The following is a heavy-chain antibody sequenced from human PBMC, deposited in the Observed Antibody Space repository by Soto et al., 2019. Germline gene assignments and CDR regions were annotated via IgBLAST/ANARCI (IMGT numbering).Heavy chain of an antibody. V-gene: IGHV3-30*18. CDR1: GFTFKTHA. CDR3: GKDVGDYVPYYYGVDV. J-gene: IGHJ6*02. Sequence: QVQLVESGGGVVQPGTSLRLSCAASGFTFKTHAMHWDRQAPGKGLEWMAVIAYDGNEKFYADSVKGRFTISRDNSKNALYLQINTLRNEDTAVYYCGKDVGDYVPYYYGVDVWGQGTTVTVSS. CDR2: IAYDGNEK. D-gene: IGHD1-26*01.